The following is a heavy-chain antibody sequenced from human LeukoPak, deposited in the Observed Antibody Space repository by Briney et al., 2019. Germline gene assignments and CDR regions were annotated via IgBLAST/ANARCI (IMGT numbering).Heavy chain of an antibody. D-gene: IGHD2-15*01. J-gene: IGHJ3*02. CDR3: VRASVDSGRAFDI. V-gene: IGHV4-59*01. CDR2: VSFGGGT. Sequence: PSETLSLTCTVSGGSISTDYWSWIRQPPGKGLDWIGYVSFGGGTNYNPSLKSRVITSADTSKNQFSLNLTSVTAADTAVYYCVRASVDSGRAFDIWGQGTMVTVSS. CDR1: GGSISTDY.